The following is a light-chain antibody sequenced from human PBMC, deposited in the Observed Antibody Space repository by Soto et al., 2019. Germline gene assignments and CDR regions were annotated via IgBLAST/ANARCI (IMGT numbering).Light chain of an antibody. J-gene: IGKJ4*01. CDR3: QQRSNWPLT. V-gene: IGKV3-11*01. CDR2: DAS. Sequence: EIVLTQSPGTLSLSPGERVTLSCRASHSVPTNYLAWYQQKPGQSPRLLIYDASNRATGIPARFSGSGSGTDFTLTISSLEPADFAVYYCQQRSNWPLTFGGGTKVDIK. CDR1: HSVPTNY.